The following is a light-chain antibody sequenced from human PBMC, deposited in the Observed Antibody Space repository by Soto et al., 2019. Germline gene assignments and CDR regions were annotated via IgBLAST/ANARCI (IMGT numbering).Light chain of an antibody. Sequence: EIVMTQSPATLSVSPGERATLSCRASQSVSSNLAWYQQKPGQAPRLLIYGASTRATGIPARFSGSGSGTEFTLTISSLKAEDFAVYYCQQYNKWPPWGTFGERTKVEIK. CDR3: QQYNKWPPWGT. J-gene: IGKJ1*01. V-gene: IGKV3-15*01. CDR1: QSVSSN. CDR2: GAS.